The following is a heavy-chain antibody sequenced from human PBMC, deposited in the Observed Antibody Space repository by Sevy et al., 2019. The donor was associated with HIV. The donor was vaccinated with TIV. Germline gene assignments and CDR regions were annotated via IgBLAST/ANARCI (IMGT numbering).Heavy chain of an antibody. CDR1: GFTFSRHW. CDR3: SRGLSGSDYFDY. J-gene: IGHJ4*02. Sequence: GGSLRLSCAASGFTFSRHWMQWVRQAPGKGLVWVSRIKFDESETTYADSVKGRFTISRDNAKNTVFLQMNSLRAEDTAVYYCSRGLSGSDYFDYWGQGTLVTVSS. D-gene: IGHD6-19*01. V-gene: IGHV3-74*01. CDR2: IKFDESET.